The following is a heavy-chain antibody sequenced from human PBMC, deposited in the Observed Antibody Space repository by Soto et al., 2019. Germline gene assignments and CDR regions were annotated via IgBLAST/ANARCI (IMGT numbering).Heavy chain of an antibody. CDR1: GYTFTGYY. J-gene: IGHJ5*02. D-gene: IGHD6-13*01. Sequence: ASVKVSCKASGYTFTGYYMHWVRQAPGQGLEWMGWINPNSGGTNYAQKFQGRVTMTRDTSISTAYMELSRLRSDDTAVYYCARDPVNSSSNPLVPWGQGTLVTVSS. CDR3: ARDPVNSSSNPLVP. CDR2: INPNSGGT. V-gene: IGHV1-2*02.